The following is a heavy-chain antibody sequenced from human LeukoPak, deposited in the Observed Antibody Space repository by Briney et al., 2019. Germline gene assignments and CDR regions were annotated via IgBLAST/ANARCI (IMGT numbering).Heavy chain of an antibody. V-gene: IGHV3-23*01. CDR3: AKDSKIVGPTFRSYHYMDV. J-gene: IGHJ6*03. CDR1: GFTFSSYA. CDR2: ISGSGGKT. Sequence: GGSLRLSCGASGFTFSSYAMSWVRQAPGKGLEWVSVISGSGGKTYYADSVKGRFTISRDNSKNTLYLQMNSLRAEDTAVYYCAKDSKIVGPTFRSYHYMDVWGKGTTVTVSS. D-gene: IGHD1-26*01.